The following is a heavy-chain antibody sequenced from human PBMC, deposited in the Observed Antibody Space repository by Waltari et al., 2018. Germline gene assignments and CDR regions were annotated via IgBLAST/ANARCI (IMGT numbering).Heavy chain of an antibody. CDR3: ARAVEYYDFWSGYYRLTGGDAFDI. CDR2: IYHSGSP. Sequence: QVQLQESGPGLVKPSETLSLTCAVSGYSISSGYYWGWIRQPPGKGLEWIGSIYHSGSPYYSPSLKSRVTISVDTSKNQFSLKLSSVTAADTAVYYCARAVEYYDFWSGYYRLTGGDAFDIWGQGTMVTVSS. D-gene: IGHD3-3*01. V-gene: IGHV4-38-2*01. CDR1: GYSISSGYY. J-gene: IGHJ3*02.